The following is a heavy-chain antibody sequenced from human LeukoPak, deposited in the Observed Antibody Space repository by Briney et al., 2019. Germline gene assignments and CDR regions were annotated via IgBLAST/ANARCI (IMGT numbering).Heavy chain of an antibody. V-gene: IGHV1-69*13. D-gene: IGHD3-22*01. J-gene: IGHJ4*02. CDR3: ARVTPGAKYYDSSGYPGDFDY. CDR2: IIPIFGTA. CDR1: GGTFSSYA. Sequence: SVKVSCKASGGTFSSYAISWVRQAPGQGLEWMGGIIPIFGTANYAQKFQGRVTITADESTSTAYMELSSLRSEDTAVYYCARVTPGAKYYDSSGYPGDFDYWGQGTLVTVSS.